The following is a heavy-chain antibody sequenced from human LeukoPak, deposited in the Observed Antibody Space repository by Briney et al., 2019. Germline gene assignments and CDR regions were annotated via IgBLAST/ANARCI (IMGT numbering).Heavy chain of an antibody. V-gene: IGHV4-39*01. CDR2: IYYSGST. Sequence: SETLSLTCTVSGGSISSSSYYWGWIRQPPGMGLEWIGSIYYSGSTYYNPSLKSRVTISVDTSKNQFSLKLSSETAADTAVYYCARLQYYYDSSGLTGNAFDIWGQGTMVTVSS. J-gene: IGHJ3*02. CDR3: ARLQYYYDSSGLTGNAFDI. CDR1: GGSISSSSYY. D-gene: IGHD3-22*01.